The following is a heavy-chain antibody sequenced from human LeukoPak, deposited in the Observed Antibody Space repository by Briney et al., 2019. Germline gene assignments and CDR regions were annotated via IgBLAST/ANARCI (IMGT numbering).Heavy chain of an antibody. CDR1: GFTFSSYW. D-gene: IGHD6-19*01. Sequence: GGSLRLSCAASGFTFSSYWMHWVRQAPGKGLVWVARINSDGSTTTYADSVKGRFTISRDNSRNTLYLQMNSLRAEDTAVYYCAKDRGQSSGWFPWGQGTLVTVSS. CDR3: AKDRGQSSGWFP. V-gene: IGHV3-74*01. J-gene: IGHJ5*02. CDR2: INSDGSTT.